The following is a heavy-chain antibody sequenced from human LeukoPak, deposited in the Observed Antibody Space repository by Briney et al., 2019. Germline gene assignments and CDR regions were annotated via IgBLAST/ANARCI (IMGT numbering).Heavy chain of an antibody. CDR3: ARLKGSYYDSTGYLYYFDY. D-gene: IGHD3-22*01. Sequence: PSETLSLTCTVSGGSISSSSYYWGWIRQPPGKGLEWIGSIYYSGSTYYNPSLKSRVTISVDTSKNQFSLKLSSVTAADTAVYYCARLKGSYYDSTGYLYYFDYWGQGTLVTVSS. J-gene: IGHJ4*02. CDR1: GGSISSSSYY. V-gene: IGHV4-39*01. CDR2: IYYSGST.